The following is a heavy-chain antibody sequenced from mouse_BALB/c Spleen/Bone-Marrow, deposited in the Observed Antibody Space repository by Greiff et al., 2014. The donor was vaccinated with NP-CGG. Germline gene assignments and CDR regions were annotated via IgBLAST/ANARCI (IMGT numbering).Heavy chain of an antibody. Sequence: QVQLKQSGPGLVAPSQSLSITCTVSGFSLTNYGVHWVRQPPGKGLEWLGVIWGDGSTNYNSALMSRLSISKDNSKSQVFFKMNSLQTDDTAMYYCARNTTAKGAMDYWGQGTSVTVSS. CDR1: GFSLTNYG. V-gene: IGHV2-9*01. J-gene: IGHJ4*01. D-gene: IGHD1-2*01. CDR3: ARNTTAKGAMDY. CDR2: IWGDGST.